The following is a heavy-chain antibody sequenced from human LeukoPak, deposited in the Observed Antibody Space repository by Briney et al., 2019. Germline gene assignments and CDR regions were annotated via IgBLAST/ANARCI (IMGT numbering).Heavy chain of an antibody. CDR1: GFTFSSYC. J-gene: IGHJ4*02. Sequence: GGSLRLSCAASGFTFSSYCRHWVRQAPGKGLEWVSFIRFDGSNKFYADSVKGRFTISRDNSKNTLYLQMNSLRVEDTAVYYCAKGERGYCSSTTCYAVDWGQGTLVTVSS. D-gene: IGHD2-2*01. CDR3: AKGERGYCSSTTCYAVD. CDR2: IRFDGSNK. V-gene: IGHV3-30*02.